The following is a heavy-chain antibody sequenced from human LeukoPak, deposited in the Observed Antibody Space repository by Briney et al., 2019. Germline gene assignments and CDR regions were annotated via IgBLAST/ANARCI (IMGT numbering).Heavy chain of an antibody. V-gene: IGHV1-2*02. CDR2: INPNSGGT. CDR3: ARERGYCSSSSCYTSDAFDI. J-gene: IGHJ3*02. CDR1: GYTFTGYY. D-gene: IGHD2-2*02. Sequence: ASVKVSCKTSGYTFTGYYMHWVRQAPGHGLEWMGWINPNSGGTNYAQRFQGRVTMTRDTSISTAYMELSRLRSDDTAVYYCARERGYCSSSSCYTSDAFDIWGQGTMVTVSS.